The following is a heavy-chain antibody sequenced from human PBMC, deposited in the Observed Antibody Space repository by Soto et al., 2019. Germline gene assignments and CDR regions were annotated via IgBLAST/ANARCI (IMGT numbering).Heavy chain of an antibody. CDR2: INPNSGGT. CDR1: GYTFTGYY. V-gene: IGHV1-2*04. J-gene: IGHJ4*02. CDR3: AREARSTSCYDY. Sequence: ASVKVSCKASGYTFTGYYMHWVRQAPGQGLEWMGWINPNSGGTNYAQKFQGWVTMTRDTSISTAYMELSRLRSDDTAVYYCAREARSTSCYDYWGQGTLVTVSS. D-gene: IGHD2-2*01.